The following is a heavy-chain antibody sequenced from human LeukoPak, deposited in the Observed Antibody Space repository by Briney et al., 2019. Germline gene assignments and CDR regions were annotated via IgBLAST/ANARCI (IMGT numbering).Heavy chain of an antibody. Sequence: GGTLRLSCAASGFTFSTYAMNWVRQAPGKGLEWVAFIRYDGRNKYYADSVKGRFTISRDNSKNTLCLQMNSLRAEDTAVYYCAKEIWPTVTTPGHTHFDYWGQGTLVTVSS. CDR3: AKEIWPTVTTPGHTHFDY. CDR1: GFTFSTYA. J-gene: IGHJ4*02. V-gene: IGHV3-30*02. CDR2: IRYDGRNK. D-gene: IGHD4-17*01.